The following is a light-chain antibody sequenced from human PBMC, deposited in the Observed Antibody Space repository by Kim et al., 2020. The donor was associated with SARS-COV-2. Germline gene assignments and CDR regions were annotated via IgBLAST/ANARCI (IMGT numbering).Light chain of an antibody. CDR1: QSISNG. CDR2: KAS. J-gene: IGKJ2*01. Sequence: LFASLGDRVTFTCRASQSISNGLAWYQQKPGKAPKLLIYKASTLQSGVPSRFSGSGSETDFTLTISSLQPDDYATYYCQQYGTYSSFGPGTKLEI. V-gene: IGKV1-5*03. CDR3: QQYGTYSS.